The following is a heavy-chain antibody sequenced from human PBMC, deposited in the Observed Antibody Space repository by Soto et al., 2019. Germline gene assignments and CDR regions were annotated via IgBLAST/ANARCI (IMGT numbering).Heavy chain of an antibody. J-gene: IGHJ5*02. D-gene: IGHD6-13*01. CDR1: GYTFTSYG. CDR3: VRRHVSATGIDWFDP. Sequence: ASVKVSCKASGYTFTSYGIHWVRQAPGQRLEWMGWINAANGDTKYSPKFQGRVTITRDTSASTAYMEPSSLRSEDTAVYYCVRRHVSATGIDWFDPWGQGTQVTVSS. CDR2: INAANGDT. V-gene: IGHV1-3*01.